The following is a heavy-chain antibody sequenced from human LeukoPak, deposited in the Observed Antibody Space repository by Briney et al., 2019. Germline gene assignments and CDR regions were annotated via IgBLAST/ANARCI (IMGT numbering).Heavy chain of an antibody. CDR3: ASEIAVAGTQDAFYI. Sequence: ASVKVSCKASGYTFTGYYMHWVRQAPGQGLEWMGRINPNSGGTNYAQKFQGRVTMTRDTSISTAYMELSRLRSDDTAVYYCASEIAVAGTQDAFYISGQRTMVTVSS. J-gene: IGHJ3*02. CDR1: GYTFTGYY. V-gene: IGHV1-2*06. CDR2: INPNSGGT. D-gene: IGHD6-19*01.